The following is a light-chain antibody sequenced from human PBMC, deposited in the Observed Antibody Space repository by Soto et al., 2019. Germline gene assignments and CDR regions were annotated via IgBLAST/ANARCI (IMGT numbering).Light chain of an antibody. Sequence: QSVLTRPPSASGSPGQSVAISCTGTSSDVGGYNYVSWYQQHPGKAPKLMIYEVNKRPSGVPDRFSGSKSGNTASLTVSGLQAEDEADSYCSSYAGSSNVFGTGTRSPS. CDR2: EVN. CDR3: SSYAGSSNV. V-gene: IGLV2-8*01. J-gene: IGLJ1*01. CDR1: SSDVGGYNY.